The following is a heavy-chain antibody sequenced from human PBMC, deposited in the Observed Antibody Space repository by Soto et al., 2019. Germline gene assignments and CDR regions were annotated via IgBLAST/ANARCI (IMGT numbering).Heavy chain of an antibody. CDR1: GFTFSNYA. J-gene: IGHJ6*02. D-gene: IGHD3-22*01. Sequence: QVRLVESGGGVVQPGRSLRLSCAASGFTFSNYAMHWVRQAPGKGLEWVAVMSFDETKKYHAASVEGRFTISRDNSQNTLDLRMNSLRAEDTALYYCGRSHAPYYYDPTCFFFGLDVWGQGTTVVVSS. CDR3: GRSHAPYYYDPTCFFFGLDV. CDR2: MSFDETKK. V-gene: IGHV3-30-3*01.